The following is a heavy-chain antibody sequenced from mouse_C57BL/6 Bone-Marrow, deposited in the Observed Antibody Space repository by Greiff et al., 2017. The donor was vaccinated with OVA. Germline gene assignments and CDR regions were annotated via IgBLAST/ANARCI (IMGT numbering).Heavy chain of an antibody. D-gene: IGHD2-4*01. Sequence: EVKLVVSGGGLVKPGGSLKLSRAASGFTFSSYAMSWVRQTPEKRLEWVATISDGGSYTYYPDNVKGRFTITRDNAKNNLYLQMSQLKSEDTAMYYCARARLAYWGQKTLITVSA. CDR1: GFTFSSYA. J-gene: IGHJ3*01. CDR2: ISDGGSYT. CDR3: ARARLAY. V-gene: IGHV5-4*03.